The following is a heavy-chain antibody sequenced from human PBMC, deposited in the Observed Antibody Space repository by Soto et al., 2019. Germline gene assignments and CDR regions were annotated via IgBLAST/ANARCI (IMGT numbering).Heavy chain of an antibody. V-gene: IGHV3-15*01. J-gene: IGHJ4*02. CDR2: VKSIADAGTT. D-gene: IGHD3-16*01. Sequence: PGGSRRRSWAASGITFSDAWMTWVRQVPGKGLEWVGRVKSIADAGTTTYAAPAKGRFSISRDDSNSTLFLQMNSLKIEDTAVYYCTTGRYTFGLDSWGQGILVTVSS. CDR3: TTGRYTFGLDS. CDR1: GITFSDAW.